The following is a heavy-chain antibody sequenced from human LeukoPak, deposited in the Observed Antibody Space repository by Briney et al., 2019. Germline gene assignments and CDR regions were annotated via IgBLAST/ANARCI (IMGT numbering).Heavy chain of an antibody. Sequence: SETLSLTCTVSGGSISSGSYYWSWIRQPAGKGLEWIGRIYTSGSTNYNPSLKSRVTISVDTSKNQFSLSLSSVTAADTAVYFCAREIVSSYYYNGMDVWGQGTTVTVSS. CDR2: IYTSGST. CDR1: GGSISSGSYY. CDR3: AREIVSSYYYNGMDV. V-gene: IGHV4-61*02. D-gene: IGHD5/OR15-5a*01. J-gene: IGHJ6*02.